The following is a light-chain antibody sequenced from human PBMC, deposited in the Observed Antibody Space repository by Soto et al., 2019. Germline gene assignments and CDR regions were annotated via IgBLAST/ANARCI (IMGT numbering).Light chain of an antibody. V-gene: IGLV2-23*03. CDR1: SSDVGSYTL. CDR2: EGT. CDR3: CSHASSSSFVV. Sequence: QSVLTQPASVSGSPGQSITISCTGTSSDVGSYTLVSWYQQHPGRVPKLMIYEGTKRPSGVSNRFSGSKSGNTASLTISGLQAEDDAYYYCCSHASSSSFVVFGGGTKVTVL. J-gene: IGLJ2*01.